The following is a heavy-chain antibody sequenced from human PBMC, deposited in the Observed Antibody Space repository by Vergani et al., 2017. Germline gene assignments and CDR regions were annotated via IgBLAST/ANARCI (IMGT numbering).Heavy chain of an antibody. J-gene: IGHJ4*02. D-gene: IGHD3-16*02. Sequence: QLQLQESGSGLVKPSQTLSLPCAVSGGSISSGGYSWSWIRQPPGKGLEWIGYIYHSGSTYYNPSLKSRVTISVDRSKNQFSLKLSSVTAADTAVYYCARGGAFYDYVWGSYRPGPYYFDYWGQGTLVTVSS. CDR2: IYHSGST. CDR3: ARGGAFYDYVWGSYRPGPYYFDY. V-gene: IGHV4-30-2*01. CDR1: GGSISSGGYS.